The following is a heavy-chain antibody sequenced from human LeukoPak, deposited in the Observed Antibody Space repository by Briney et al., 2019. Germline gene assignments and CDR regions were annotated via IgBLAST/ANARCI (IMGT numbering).Heavy chain of an antibody. CDR2: VWSDGTNR. V-gene: IGHV3-33*06. D-gene: IGHD4-11*01. J-gene: IGHJ4*02. CDR3: AKDAQRGFDYSNSLDK. CDR1: GFTFSHYG. Sequence: GRSLRLSCATSGFTFSHYGMHWVRRAPGKGLEWVAVVWSDGTNRYYGDPVKGRFTISRDNFQRTVYLQMDSLRAEDTAVYYCAKDAQRGFDYSNSLDKWGQGTLVTVSS.